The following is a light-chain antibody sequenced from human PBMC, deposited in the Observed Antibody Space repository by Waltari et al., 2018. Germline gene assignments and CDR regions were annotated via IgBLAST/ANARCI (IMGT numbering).Light chain of an antibody. V-gene: IGLV2-14*01. J-gene: IGLJ2*01. Sequence: QSALTQPASMSGSPGQSITLSCSGTSSDVGAYDYVAWYQQHPAKAPNLIIYEVSHRPPGFFDRFSGSKSGSTASLTISGLQAEDEATYYCSSYRGSSTLVVFGGGTKLTVL. CDR2: EVS. CDR3: SSYRGSSTLVV. CDR1: SSDVGAYDY.